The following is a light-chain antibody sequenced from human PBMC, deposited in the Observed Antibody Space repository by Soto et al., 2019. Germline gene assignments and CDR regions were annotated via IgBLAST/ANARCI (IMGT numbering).Light chain of an antibody. J-gene: IGKJ2*01. CDR2: KAS. Sequence: DIQMTQSPSTLSASVGDRVTITCRASQSISSWLAWYQQKPGKAPKLLIYKASSLESGVPSRFSGSGSGTEFTLTISSLQPDDFATYYCQQYTTHLPTFGQGTKLETK. CDR1: QSISSW. CDR3: QQYTTHLPT. V-gene: IGKV1-5*03.